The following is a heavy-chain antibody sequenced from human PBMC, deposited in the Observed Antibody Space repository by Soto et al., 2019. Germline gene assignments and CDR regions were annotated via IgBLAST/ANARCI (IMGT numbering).Heavy chain of an antibody. CDR2: ITGTSAFT. V-gene: IGHV3-21*01. CDR3: ARDNLAFQGAFDL. D-gene: IGHD3-16*01. J-gene: IGHJ4*02. CDR1: GFAFSDFQ. Sequence: GGSLRLSCAASGFAFSDFQFNWVRQAPGGGLEWLSSITGTSAFTEYAESIEGRFTISRDNPNKLLFLHMDNLRPEDTAVYYCARDNLAFQGAFDLWGQGTLVTVSS.